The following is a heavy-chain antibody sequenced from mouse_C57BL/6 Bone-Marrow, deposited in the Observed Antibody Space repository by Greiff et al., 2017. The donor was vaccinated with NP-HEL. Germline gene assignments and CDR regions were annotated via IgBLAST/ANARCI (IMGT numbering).Heavy chain of an antibody. Sequence: VQLQQPGAELVKPGASVKLSCKASDYTFTSYWMHWVKQRPGQGLEWIGMIHPNSGSTNYNEKFKSKATLTVNKSSSTAYMQLSSLTSEDSAVYYCARFYDGYRGFAYWGQGTLVTVSA. CDR1: DYTFTSYW. CDR2: IHPNSGST. D-gene: IGHD2-3*01. CDR3: ARFYDGYRGFAY. V-gene: IGHV1-64*01. J-gene: IGHJ3*01.